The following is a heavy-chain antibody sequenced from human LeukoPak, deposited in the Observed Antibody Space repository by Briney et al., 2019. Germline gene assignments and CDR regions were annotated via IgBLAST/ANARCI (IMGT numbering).Heavy chain of an antibody. V-gene: IGHV3-7*01. D-gene: IGHD3-10*01. CDR1: GLTFSKFW. CDR2: INEDGGEK. J-gene: IGHJ6*03. CDR3: ASGGHMDF. Sequence: GGSLRLSCVTSGLTFSKFWMSWARQAPGKGLEWVANINEDGGEKHYVDSVRDRFTISRDNTKNSLYLQMSSLRVEDTAVYYCASGGHMDFWGKGTTVTVSS.